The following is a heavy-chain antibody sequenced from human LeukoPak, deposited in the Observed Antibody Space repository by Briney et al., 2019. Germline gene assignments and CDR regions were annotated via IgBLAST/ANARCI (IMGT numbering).Heavy chain of an antibody. CDR2: IYYSGST. J-gene: IGHJ5*02. D-gene: IGHD4-23*01. CDR1: GGSISSGGYY. Sequence: PSETLSLTCTVSGGSISSGGYYWSWIRQHPGKGLEWIGYIYYSGSTYYNPSLKSRVTISVDTSKNQFSLKLSSVTAADTAVYYCASYGGNPLPNWFDPWGQGTLVTVSS. CDR3: ASYGGNPLPNWFDP. V-gene: IGHV4-31*03.